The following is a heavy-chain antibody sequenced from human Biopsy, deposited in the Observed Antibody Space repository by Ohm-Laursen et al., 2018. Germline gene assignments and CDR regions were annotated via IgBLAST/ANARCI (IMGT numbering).Heavy chain of an antibody. D-gene: IGHD3-22*01. CDR1: GDSISSYY. CDR2: VYYTGST. V-gene: IGHV4-59*01. CDR3: ARDRGYYSDRTVPGYFDL. Sequence: GTLSLTCTVSGDSISSYYWSWIRQPPGKGLEWIGYVYYTGSTDYNPSLQSRVTISVDTSKNHFSLRLRSVTPADTAIYYCARDRGYYSDRTVPGYFDLWGRGTLVTVSS. J-gene: IGHJ2*01.